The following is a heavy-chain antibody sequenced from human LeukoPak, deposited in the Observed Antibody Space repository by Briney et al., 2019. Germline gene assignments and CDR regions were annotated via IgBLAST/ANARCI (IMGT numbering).Heavy chain of an antibody. V-gene: IGHV4-30-2*01. CDR2: IYHSGST. D-gene: IGHD6-6*01. CDR1: GGSISSGGYY. J-gene: IGHJ3*02. Sequence: MPSETLSLTCTVSGGSISSGGYYWSWIRQPPGKGLEWIGYIYHSGSTYYNPSLKSRVTISVDRSKNQFSLKLSSVTAADTAVYYCARGSIAAREAFDIWGQGTMVTVSS. CDR3: ARGSIAAREAFDI.